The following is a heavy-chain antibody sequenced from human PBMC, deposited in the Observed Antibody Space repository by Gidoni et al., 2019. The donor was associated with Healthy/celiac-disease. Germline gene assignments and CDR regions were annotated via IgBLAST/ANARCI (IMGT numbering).Heavy chain of an antibody. Sequence: EVQLLESGGGLVQPGGSLRLSCSASGFTFSSYAMSWVRQAPGKGLEWVSAISGSGGSTYYADSVKGRFTISRDNSKNTLYLQMNSLRAEDTAVYYCAKVPHRTTVTTYDYWGQGTLVTVSS. CDR1: GFTFSSYA. J-gene: IGHJ4*02. CDR2: ISGSGGST. V-gene: IGHV3-23*01. D-gene: IGHD4-17*01. CDR3: AKVPHRTTVTTYDY.